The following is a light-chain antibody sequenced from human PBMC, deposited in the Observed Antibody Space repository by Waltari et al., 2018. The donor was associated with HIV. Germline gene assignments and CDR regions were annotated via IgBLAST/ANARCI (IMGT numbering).Light chain of an antibody. CDR2: WAS. CDR1: QSVLYTSSNKNC. J-gene: IGKJ4*01. CDR3: QQYYTIGPT. V-gene: IGKV4-1*01. Sequence: DIVMTQSPDSLAVSLGERATINCKSSQSVLYTSSNKNCLAWYQQKPGQPPKLLIYWASARESGVPDRFSGSGSGTDFTLTISSLQSDDVAVYFCQQYYTIGPTFGGGTKVE.